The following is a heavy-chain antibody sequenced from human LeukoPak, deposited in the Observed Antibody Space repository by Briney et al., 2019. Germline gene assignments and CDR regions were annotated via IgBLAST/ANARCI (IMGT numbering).Heavy chain of an antibody. CDR3: ARVSSSGWYWGGDYYGMHV. V-gene: IGHV1-46*01. Sequence: ASVKVSCKASGYTFTSYYMHWVRQAPGQGLEWMGIINPSGGSTSYAQKFQGRVTMTRDTSTGTVYMELSSLRSEDTAVYYCARVSSSGWYWGGDYYGMHVWGRGTTVTVSS. CDR1: GYTFTSYY. J-gene: IGHJ6*02. CDR2: INPSGGST. D-gene: IGHD6-19*01.